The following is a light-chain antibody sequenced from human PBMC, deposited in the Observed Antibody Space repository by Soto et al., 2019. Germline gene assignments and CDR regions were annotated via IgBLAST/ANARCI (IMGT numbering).Light chain of an antibody. J-gene: IGKJ1*01. CDR1: QSISSW. CDR3: QQYNSYSWT. CDR2: DAS. V-gene: IGKV1-5*01. Sequence: DIQMTQSPSTLSASLGDRVRITCRASQSISSWLAWYEQKPGKAPKILIYDASSLESGVPSRFSGSGSGTELTITISSLQPDDFETYYCQQYNSYSWTFGQGTKVDIK.